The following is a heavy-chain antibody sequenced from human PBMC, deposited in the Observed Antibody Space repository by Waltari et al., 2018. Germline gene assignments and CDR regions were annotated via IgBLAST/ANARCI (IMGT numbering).Heavy chain of an antibody. V-gene: IGHV4-59*01. CDR2: IYYSGST. Sequence: QVQLQESGPGLVQPSETLSLTCTVSGGSISSYYWRWIRQPPGKGLEWIGYIYYSGSTNYNPSLKSRVTISVDTSKNQFSLKLSSVTAADTAVYYCARDRGVAAPFDYWGQGTLVTVSS. CDR1: GGSISSYY. J-gene: IGHJ4*02. D-gene: IGHD2-15*01. CDR3: ARDRGVAAPFDY.